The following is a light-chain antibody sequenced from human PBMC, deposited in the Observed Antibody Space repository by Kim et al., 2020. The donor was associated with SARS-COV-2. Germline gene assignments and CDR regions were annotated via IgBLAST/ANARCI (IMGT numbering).Light chain of an antibody. CDR1: QSISNW. Sequence: DIQMTQSPSTLSASVGDRVIITCRASQSISNWLAWYQQKPGKVPNLLIYKTSNLESGVPSRFSGSGSGTEFTLTISGLQPDDFATYYCQQYAIGRTFGQGTKVEIK. CDR2: KTS. J-gene: IGKJ1*01. CDR3: QQYAIGRT. V-gene: IGKV1-5*03.